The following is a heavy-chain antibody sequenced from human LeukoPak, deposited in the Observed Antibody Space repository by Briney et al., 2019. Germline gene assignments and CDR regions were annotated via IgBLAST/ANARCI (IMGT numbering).Heavy chain of an antibody. CDR1: GXSISSTSSYY. CDR2: IYYGGGT. CDR3: ARSMSRVWNFQH. J-gene: IGHJ1*01. Sequence: SETLSLTCTVSGXSISSTSSYYWEWIRQPPGKGLEWIGNIYYGGGTYYNPSLKSRVSISVDTSKNQFSLKLSSVTAADTAVYYCARSMSRVWNFQHWGQGTLVTVSS. D-gene: IGHD3-16*01. V-gene: IGHV4-39*01.